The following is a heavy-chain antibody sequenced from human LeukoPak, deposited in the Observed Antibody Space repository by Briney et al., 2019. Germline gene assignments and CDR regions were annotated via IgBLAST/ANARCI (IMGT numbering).Heavy chain of an antibody. CDR2: INPNSGGT. J-gene: IGHJ1*01. CDR3: ARDRDGSYYGYFQH. CDR1: GYTFTGYY. V-gene: IGHV1-2*04. Sequence: GASVKVSCKASGYTFTGYYMHWVRQAPGQGLEWMGWINPNSGGTNYAQKFQGWVTMTRDTSISTAYMELSRLRSDDTAVYYCARDRDGSYYGYFQHWGQGTLVTVSS. D-gene: IGHD1-26*01.